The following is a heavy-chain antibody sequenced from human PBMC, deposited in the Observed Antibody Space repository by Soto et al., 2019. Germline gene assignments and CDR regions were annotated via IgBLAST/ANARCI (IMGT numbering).Heavy chain of an antibody. V-gene: IGHV4-34*01. CDR2: INHSGST. D-gene: IGHD3-3*01. CDR1: GVSFTGYY. J-gene: IGHJ4*02. Sequence: SETLSLTCAVYGVSFTGYYWSWIRQPPGKGLEWIGEINHSGSTNYNPSVKSRVTISVDTYKKQFSLKLSSVTAADTAVYYCATSYYNFWSGYYIAYFDYWGQGTLVTVSS. CDR3: ATSYYNFWSGYYIAYFDY.